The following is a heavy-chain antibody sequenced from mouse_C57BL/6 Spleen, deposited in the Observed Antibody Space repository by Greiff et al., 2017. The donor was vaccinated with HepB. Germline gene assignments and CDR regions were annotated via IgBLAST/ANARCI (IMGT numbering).Heavy chain of an antibody. V-gene: IGHV1-7*01. CDR1: GYTFTSYW. CDR2: INPSSGYT. Sequence: QVQLQQSGAELVIPGASVKLSCKASGYTFTSYWMHWVKQRPGQGLEWIGYINPSSGYTKYNQKFKDTATLTADKSSSTAYMQLSSLTYEDSAVYYYARSGRSVRWYFDDWGTGTTVTVYS. J-gene: IGHJ1*03. CDR3: ARSGRSVRWYFDD. D-gene: IGHD2-14*01.